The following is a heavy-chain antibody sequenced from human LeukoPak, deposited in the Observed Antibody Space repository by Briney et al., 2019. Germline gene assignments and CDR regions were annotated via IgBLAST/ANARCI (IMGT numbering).Heavy chain of an antibody. J-gene: IGHJ4*02. V-gene: IGHV4-4*07. CDR3: ARESRDYDGSGYYHDH. CDR1: GGSISNYF. Sequence: SETLSLTCTVSGGSISNYFWSWIRQPAGKGLEWIGRIFTSGSTDYNPSLKGRVTMSVDTSKNQFSLKLTSVTAADTAVYYCARESRDYDGSGYYHDHWGQGTLVTVSS. CDR2: IFTSGST. D-gene: IGHD3-22*01.